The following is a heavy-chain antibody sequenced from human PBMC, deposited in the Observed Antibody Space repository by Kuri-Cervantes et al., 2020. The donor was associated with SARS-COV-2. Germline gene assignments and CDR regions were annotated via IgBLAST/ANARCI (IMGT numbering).Heavy chain of an antibody. D-gene: IGHD3-3*01. V-gene: IGHV4-34*01. Sequence: SETLSLTCAVYGGSFSDYYWTWIRQPPGKGLEWIGEINHSGSTNYNPFLKSRVTISVDTSKNQFSLKLSSVTAADTAVYYCARLIVSVTIFGVVNPWGPGDYWGQGTLVTVSS. CDR3: ARLIVSVTIFGVVNPWGPGDY. CDR2: INHSGST. J-gene: IGHJ4*02. CDR1: GGSFSDYY.